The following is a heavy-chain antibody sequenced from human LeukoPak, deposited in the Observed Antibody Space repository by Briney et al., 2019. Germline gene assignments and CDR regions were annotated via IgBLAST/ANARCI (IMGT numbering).Heavy chain of an antibody. CDR1: GFPCSSNW. V-gene: IGHV3-7*01. J-gene: IGHJ4*02. D-gene: IGHD2-15*01. CDR2: IKEDGSDK. Sequence: GVSVSLSGAAHGFPCSSNWLGWVRQAPGMGLELVANIKEDGSDKYYGDPVKGRFTIPRDNAKNSLYLQMNSLRAEDTALYYCARDVGDSWGQGALVTVSS. CDR3: ARDVGDS.